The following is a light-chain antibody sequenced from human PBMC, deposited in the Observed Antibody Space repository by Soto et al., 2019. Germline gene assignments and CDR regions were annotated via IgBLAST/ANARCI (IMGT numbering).Light chain of an antibody. CDR1: QSLGRR. CDR3: QQSFGPPYT. V-gene: IGKV1-39*01. Sequence: DIQMTQSPSSLSASVGDRVTITCRASQSLGRRLTWYQQKAGEAPKLLIYETSNLQNGVPSRFSSSGSETDFTLTINSLQPEDFATYYCQQSFGPPYTFGQGTKLE. J-gene: IGKJ2*01. CDR2: ETS.